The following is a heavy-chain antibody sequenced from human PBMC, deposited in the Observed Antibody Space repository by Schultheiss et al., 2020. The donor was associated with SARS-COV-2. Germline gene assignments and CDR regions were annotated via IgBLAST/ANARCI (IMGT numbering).Heavy chain of an antibody. CDR3: AKDVAAVFWSGYSSYFDY. J-gene: IGHJ4*02. CDR2: ISGSGGST. D-gene: IGHD3-3*01. V-gene: IGHV3-23*01. Sequence: GGSLRLSCAASGFTFSSYWMSWVRQAPGKGLEWVSAISGSGGSTYYADSVKGRFTISRDNSKNTLYLQMNSLRAEDTAVYYCAKDVAAVFWSGYSSYFDYWGQGTLVTVSS. CDR1: GFTFSSYW.